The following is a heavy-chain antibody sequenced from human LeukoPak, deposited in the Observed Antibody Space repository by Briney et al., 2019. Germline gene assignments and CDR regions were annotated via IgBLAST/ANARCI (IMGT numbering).Heavy chain of an antibody. D-gene: IGHD6-13*01. CDR1: VHTLSDLS. CDR3: GTKRWAAAGPIDF. J-gene: IGHJ4*02. Sequence: ASVTVSCKFSVHTLSDLSMHWVRQAPGKGLEWMGGFDPENGKTVYAKKFQGRVTLTEDTSRDTGYMEVSSLRSEDTAVYYCGTKRWAAAGPIDFWGQGTLVTVSS. CDR2: FDPENGKT. V-gene: IGHV1-24*01.